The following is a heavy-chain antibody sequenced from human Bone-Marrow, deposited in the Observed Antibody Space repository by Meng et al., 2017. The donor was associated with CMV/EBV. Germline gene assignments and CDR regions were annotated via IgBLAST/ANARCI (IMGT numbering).Heavy chain of an antibody. CDR2: ISGSGGST. Sequence: GESLKISCAASGFTFSSYAMSWVRQAPGKGLEWVSAISGSGGSTYYADSVKGRFTISRDNSKNTLYLHMNSLRAEDTAVYYCAKDRAIVVVPAAKGELFDYWGQGTLVTVSS. CDR3: AKDRAIVVVPAAKGELFDY. CDR1: GFTFSSYA. J-gene: IGHJ4*02. V-gene: IGHV3-23*01. D-gene: IGHD2-2*01.